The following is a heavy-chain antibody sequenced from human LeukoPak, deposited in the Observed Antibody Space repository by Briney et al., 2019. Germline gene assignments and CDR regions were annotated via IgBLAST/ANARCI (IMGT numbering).Heavy chain of an antibody. Sequence: GASVKVSCKASGYTFTSYDINWVRQATGQGLEWMGWMNPNSGNTGYAQKFQGRVTITRNTSISTAYMELSSLRSDDTAVYYCARDWGYNWNPMDYYYMDVWGKGTTVTVSS. CDR2: MNPNSGNT. CDR3: ARDWGYNWNPMDYYYMDV. CDR1: GYTFTSYD. V-gene: IGHV1-8*03. J-gene: IGHJ6*03. D-gene: IGHD1-20*01.